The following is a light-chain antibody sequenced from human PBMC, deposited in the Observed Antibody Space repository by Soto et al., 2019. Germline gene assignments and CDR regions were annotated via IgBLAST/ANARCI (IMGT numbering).Light chain of an antibody. J-gene: IGLJ3*02. V-gene: IGLV1-44*01. CDR3: AAWDDSLKGWV. CDR2: ANN. Sequence: QPVLTQPPSASGTPGQRVTISCSGSSSNIGSETVNWYQQVPGTAPKLLIYANNQRPSGVPDRCSVSKSGTSASLAIGGLQSEDEADYYCAAWDDSLKGWVFGGGTKLTVL. CDR1: SSNIGSET.